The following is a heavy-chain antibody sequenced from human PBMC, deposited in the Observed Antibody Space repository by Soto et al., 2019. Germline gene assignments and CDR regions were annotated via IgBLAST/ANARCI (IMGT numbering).Heavy chain of an antibody. V-gene: IGHV1-69*13. CDR3: AREGFYGSGSEGDFDY. Sequence: SVKVSCKASGGTFSSYAISWVRQAPGQGLEWMGGIIPIFGTANYAQKFQGRVTITADESTSTAYMELSSLRSEDTAVYYCAREGFYGSGSEGDFDYWGQGTLVTVSS. J-gene: IGHJ4*02. D-gene: IGHD3-10*01. CDR2: IIPIFGTA. CDR1: GGTFSSYA.